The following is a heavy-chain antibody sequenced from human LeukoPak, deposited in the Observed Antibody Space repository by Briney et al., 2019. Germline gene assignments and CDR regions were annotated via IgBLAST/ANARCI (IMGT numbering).Heavy chain of an antibody. Sequence: ESGPTLVNPTQTLTLTCTFSGFSLSTSGVGVGWIRQPPGKALEWLALIYWNDDKRYSPSLKSRLTITKDTSKNQVVLTMTNMDPVETATYYCAQIHIHCSSTSCQNYFDYWGQGTLVTVSS. J-gene: IGHJ4*02. CDR2: IYWNDDK. D-gene: IGHD2-2*01. CDR1: GFSLSTSGVG. V-gene: IGHV2-5*01. CDR3: AQIHIHCSSTSCQNYFDY.